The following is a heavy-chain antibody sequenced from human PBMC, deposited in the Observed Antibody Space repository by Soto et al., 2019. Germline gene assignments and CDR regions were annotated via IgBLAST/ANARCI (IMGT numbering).Heavy chain of an antibody. V-gene: IGHV4-59*08. CDR2: IYYSGST. CDR3: ARSYGDYSSYDY. J-gene: IGHJ4*02. D-gene: IGHD4-17*01. Sequence: SETLSLTCTVSGGSISSYYWSWIRQPPGKGLEWIGYIYYSGSTNYNPSLKSRVTISVDTSKNQFSLKLSSVTAADTAAYYCARSYGDYSSYDYWGQGTLVTSPQ. CDR1: GGSISSYY.